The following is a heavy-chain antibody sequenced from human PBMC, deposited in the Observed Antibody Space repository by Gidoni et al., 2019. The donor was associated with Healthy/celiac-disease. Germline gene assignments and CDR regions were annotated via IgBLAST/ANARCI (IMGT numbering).Heavy chain of an antibody. CDR3: ANMSIAVAGTTDDYYYYGMAV. Sequence: EVQRLESGGGLVQPGGALRLACAASGFTLSSYAMSWVRQAPGKGLEWVSAISGSGGSTYSADSVQGRFTLSRANSKNTLYLQMNSLRAEDTAVYYCANMSIAVAGTTDDYYYYGMAVWGQGTTVTVSS. D-gene: IGHD6-19*01. J-gene: IGHJ6*02. V-gene: IGHV3-23*01. CDR2: ISGSGGST. CDR1: GFTLSSYA.